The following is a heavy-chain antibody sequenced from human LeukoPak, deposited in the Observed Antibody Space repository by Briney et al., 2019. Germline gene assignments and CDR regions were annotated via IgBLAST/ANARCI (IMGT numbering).Heavy chain of an antibody. V-gene: IGHV4-59*01. Sequence: SETLSLTCTVSGGSISSDSWSWIRQPPGKGLEWIGYISYIGSTNYNPSLKSRVTISVDTSKNQFSLKLRSVTAADTAVYYCARVTGYMIEDYFDYWGQGTLVTVSS. CDR2: ISYIGST. CDR1: GGSISSDS. J-gene: IGHJ4*02. CDR3: ARVTGYMIEDYFDY. D-gene: IGHD3-22*01.